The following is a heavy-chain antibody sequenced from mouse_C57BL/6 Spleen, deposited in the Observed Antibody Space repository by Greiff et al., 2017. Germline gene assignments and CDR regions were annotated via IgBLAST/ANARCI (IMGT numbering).Heavy chain of an antibody. V-gene: IGHV1-22*01. CDR3: ARRTAPALYYAMDY. Sequence: VQLQQSGPELVKPGASVKMSCKASGYTFTDYNMHWVKQRHGKSLVWIGYINPNNGGTSYNQKFKGKATLTVNKSSSTAYMELRSLTSEDSAVYYCARRTAPALYYAMDYWGQGTAVTVSS. J-gene: IGHJ4*01. CDR2: INPNNGGT. D-gene: IGHD3-2*01. CDR1: GYTFTDYN.